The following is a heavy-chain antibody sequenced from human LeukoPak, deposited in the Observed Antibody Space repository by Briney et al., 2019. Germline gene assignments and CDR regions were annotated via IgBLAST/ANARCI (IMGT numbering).Heavy chain of an antibody. V-gene: IGHV4-59*01. J-gene: IGHJ4*02. CDR3: ARGTYSSGRIPFDY. CDR2: IYYSGST. Sequence: PSETLSLTCTVSGGSISSYYWSWIRQPPGKGLEWIGYIYYSGSTNYNPSLKSRDTISVDTSKNQFSLKLSSVTAADTAVYYCARGTYSSGRIPFDYWGQGTLVTVSS. CDR1: GGSISSYY. D-gene: IGHD6-19*01.